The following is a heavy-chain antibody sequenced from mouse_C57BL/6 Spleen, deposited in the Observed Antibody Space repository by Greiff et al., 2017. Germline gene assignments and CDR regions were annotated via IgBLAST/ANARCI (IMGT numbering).Heavy chain of an antibody. D-gene: IGHD2-4*01. V-gene: IGHV1-64*01. J-gene: IGHJ4*01. CDR3: ARNDYDGIGY. Sequence: QVQLQQPGAELVQPGASVKLSCKASGYTFTSYWMHWVKQRPGQGLEWIGMIHPNSGSTNYNEKFKSKATLTVDKSSSTAYMQLSSLTSEDSAVYYCARNDYDGIGYWGQGTSVTVSS. CDR2: IHPNSGST. CDR1: GYTFTSYW.